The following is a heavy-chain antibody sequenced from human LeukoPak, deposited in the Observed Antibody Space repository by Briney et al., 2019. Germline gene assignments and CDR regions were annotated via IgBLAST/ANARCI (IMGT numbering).Heavy chain of an antibody. CDR1: GYTFTSYG. CDR3: ARVMGPIVVVPAAMPEYYYYGMDV. CDR2: ISAYNGNT. Sequence: ASVKVSCKVSGYTFTSYGISWVRQAPGQGLEWMGWISAYNGNTNYAQKLQGRVTMTTDTSTSTAYMELRSLRSDDTAVYYCARVMGPIVVVPAAMPEYYYYGMDVWGQGTTVTVPS. D-gene: IGHD2-2*01. V-gene: IGHV1-18*01. J-gene: IGHJ6*02.